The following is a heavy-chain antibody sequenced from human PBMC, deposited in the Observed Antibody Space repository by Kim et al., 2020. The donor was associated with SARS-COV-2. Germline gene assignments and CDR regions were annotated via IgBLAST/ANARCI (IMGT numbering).Heavy chain of an antibody. V-gene: IGHV3-23*01. D-gene: IGHD6-19*01. Sequence: DSVKGRFTISRDKSKNTLYLQMNSLRAEDTAVYYCAKASRQWLVPNWFDPWGQGTLVTVSS. CDR3: AKASRQWLVPNWFDP. J-gene: IGHJ5*02.